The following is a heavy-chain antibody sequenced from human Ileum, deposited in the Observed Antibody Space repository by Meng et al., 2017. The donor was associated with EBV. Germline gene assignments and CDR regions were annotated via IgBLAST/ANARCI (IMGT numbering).Heavy chain of an antibody. D-gene: IGHD3-22*01. Sequence: QDQLHQSGPGLVKPTQTLSLTCAIAGDSVSSNSAAWNWIRQSPSRGLEWLGRTYYRSKWYNDYAVSVKSRITINPDTSKNQFSLQLNSVTPEDTAVYYCARDSSSSAYSPFDYWGQGTLVTVSS. J-gene: IGHJ4*02. CDR1: GDSVSSNSAA. CDR3: ARDSSSSAYSPFDY. CDR2: TYYRSKWYN. V-gene: IGHV6-1*01.